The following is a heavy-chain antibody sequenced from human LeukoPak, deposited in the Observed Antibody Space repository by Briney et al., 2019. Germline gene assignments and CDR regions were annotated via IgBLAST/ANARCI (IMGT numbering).Heavy chain of an antibody. CDR2: IRDSGAYG. CDR1: GFTFSNYA. J-gene: IGHJ4*02. CDR3: ARGFYEFEDSGYYFDF. Sequence: PGGSLRLSCAASGFTFSNYAMGWVRQAPGKGLEWVSTIRDSGAYGFYADSVKGRFTISRDNSKNILYLQMNSLRPEDTAVYYCARGFYEFEDSGYYFDFWGQGTLVTVSS. D-gene: IGHD3-22*01. V-gene: IGHV3-23*01.